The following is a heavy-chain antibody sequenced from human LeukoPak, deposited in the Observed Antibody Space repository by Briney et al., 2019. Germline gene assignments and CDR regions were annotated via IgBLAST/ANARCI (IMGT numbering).Heavy chain of an antibody. CDR2: ISADSAAT. Sequence: GGSLRLSCAASGFNFGSYSMTWVRQAPGKGLEWVSVISADSAATFYADSVKGRFTISRDNAKNTVYLQMNSLRVEDTAMYFCASVRLPGDAFDIWGQGTRVTVSS. CDR1: GFNFGSYS. CDR3: ASVRLPGDAFDI. V-gene: IGHV3-23*01. J-gene: IGHJ3*02. D-gene: IGHD5/OR15-5a*01.